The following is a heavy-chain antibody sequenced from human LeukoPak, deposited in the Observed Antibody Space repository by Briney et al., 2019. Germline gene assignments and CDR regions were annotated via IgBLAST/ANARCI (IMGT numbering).Heavy chain of an antibody. Sequence: ASVKVSCKASGYTLTSYGISWVRQAPGQGLEWMGWISAYNGNTNYAQKLQGRVTMTTDTSTSTAYMELRSLRSDDTAVYYCATAYCGGDCYGRENAFDIWGQGTMVTVSS. V-gene: IGHV1-18*01. D-gene: IGHD2-21*01. CDR2: ISAYNGNT. CDR3: ATAYCGGDCYGRENAFDI. J-gene: IGHJ3*02. CDR1: GYTLTSYG.